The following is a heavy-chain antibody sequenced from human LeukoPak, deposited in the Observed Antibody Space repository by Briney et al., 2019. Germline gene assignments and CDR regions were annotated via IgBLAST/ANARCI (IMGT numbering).Heavy chain of an antibody. CDR3: AKMGYGSLSGNYFDY. D-gene: IGHD6-6*01. Sequence: GGSLRLSCAASGFTFDDYAMHWVRQAPGKGLEWVSGISWNSGSIGYADSVKGRFTISRDNAKNSLYLQMNSLRAEDTALYYCAKMGYGSLSGNYFDYWGQGTLVTVSS. J-gene: IGHJ4*02. V-gene: IGHV3-9*01. CDR1: GFTFDDYA. CDR2: ISWNSGSI.